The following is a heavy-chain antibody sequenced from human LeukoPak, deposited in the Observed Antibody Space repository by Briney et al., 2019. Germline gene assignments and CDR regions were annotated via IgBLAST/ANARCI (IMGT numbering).Heavy chain of an antibody. CDR1: GLAFSSYS. CDR3: ARDQESIAARSWFDP. D-gene: IGHD6-6*01. CDR2: ISSSSSYI. J-gene: IGHJ5*02. Sequence: GGSLRLSCAASGLAFSSYSMNWVRQAPGKGLEWVSSISSSSSYIYYADSVKGRFTISRDNAKNSLYLQMNSLRAEDTAVYYCARDQESIAARSWFDPWGQGTLVTVSS. V-gene: IGHV3-21*01.